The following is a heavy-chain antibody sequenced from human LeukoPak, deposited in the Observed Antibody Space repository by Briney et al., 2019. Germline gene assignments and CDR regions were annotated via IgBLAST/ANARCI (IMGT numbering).Heavy chain of an antibody. Sequence: ASETLSLTCAVYGGSFSGYYWSWIRQPPGKGLEWIGEINHSGSTNYNPSLKSRVTMSVDTSKNQFSLKLSSVTAADTAVYYCAREVVIAATYDYWGQGTLVTVSS. D-gene: IGHD2-15*01. CDR2: INHSGST. CDR1: GGSFSGYY. V-gene: IGHV4-34*01. CDR3: AREVVIAATYDY. J-gene: IGHJ4*02.